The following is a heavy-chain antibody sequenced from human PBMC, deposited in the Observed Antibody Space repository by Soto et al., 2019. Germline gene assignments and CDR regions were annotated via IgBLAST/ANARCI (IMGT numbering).Heavy chain of an antibody. J-gene: IGHJ5*02. CDR2: ISGYNGHP. Sequence: QVQLVQSGAEVKQPGASVKVSCKTSGYSFSSFGISWVRQAPGQGLEWMGWISGYNGHPIEAQKFHGRLTMTIDTSTSTVYMELRSLRSDDTAVYYCARESVHIYDSRGYHSWFDPWGQGTQVTVSS. CDR1: GYSFSSFG. V-gene: IGHV1-18*01. D-gene: IGHD3-22*01. CDR3: ARESVHIYDSRGYHSWFDP.